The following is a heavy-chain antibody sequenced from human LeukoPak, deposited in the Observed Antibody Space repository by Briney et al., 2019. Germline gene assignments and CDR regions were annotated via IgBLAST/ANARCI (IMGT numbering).Heavy chain of an antibody. CDR1: GYTFTSYY. CDR2: IIPSDGST. D-gene: IGHD3-16*01. Sequence: ASVKVSYKASGYTFTSYYMHWVRQAPGQGLEWMGVIIPSDGSTRYAQKFQGRVTMTRDTSTSTVYTELSSLRSEDTAVYYCTSRLSAWGQGTLVTVSS. CDR3: TSRLSA. V-gene: IGHV1-46*01. J-gene: IGHJ4*02.